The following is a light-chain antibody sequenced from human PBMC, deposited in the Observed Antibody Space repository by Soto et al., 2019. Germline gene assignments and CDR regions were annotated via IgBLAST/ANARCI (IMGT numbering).Light chain of an antibody. J-gene: IGKJ1*01. CDR1: QSVSSN. CDR2: GAS. Sequence: IVMTQSPATLSVSPGERATLSCRASQSVSSNLAWYQQKPGQAPRILIYGASTRATGIPARFSGSGSGTDFTLTISSLQSEDFAVYYCQHYNNWPPWTFGQGTKVEIK. V-gene: IGKV3-15*01. CDR3: QHYNNWPPWT.